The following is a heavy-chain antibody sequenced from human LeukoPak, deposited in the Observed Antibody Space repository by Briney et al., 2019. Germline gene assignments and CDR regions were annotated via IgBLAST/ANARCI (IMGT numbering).Heavy chain of an antibody. V-gene: IGHV1-69*05. CDR1: GGTFSSYA. D-gene: IGHD6-13*01. CDR2: IIPIFGTA. Sequence: ASVKVSCKASGGTFSSYAISWVRQAPGQGLEWMGGIIPIFGTANYAQKFQGRVTITTDESTSTAYMELSSLRSEDTAVYYCAGKGVAAAGNFDYWGQGTLVTVSS. CDR3: AGKGVAAAGNFDY. J-gene: IGHJ4*02.